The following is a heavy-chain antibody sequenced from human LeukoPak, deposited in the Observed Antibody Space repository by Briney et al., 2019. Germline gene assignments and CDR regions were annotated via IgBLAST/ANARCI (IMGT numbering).Heavy chain of an antibody. CDR2: IYFSGST. CDR3: ARTSIAALNWFDP. CDR1: GGSISSISYY. D-gene: IGHD6-6*01. J-gene: IGHJ5*02. Sequence: PSETLSLTCTVSGGSISSISYYWGWIRQPPGKGLEWIGNIYFSGSTYYNPSLKSRVTVSVDTSKNQFSLKLSSVTAADTAVYYCARTSIAALNWFDPWGQGTLVTVSS. V-gene: IGHV4-39*01.